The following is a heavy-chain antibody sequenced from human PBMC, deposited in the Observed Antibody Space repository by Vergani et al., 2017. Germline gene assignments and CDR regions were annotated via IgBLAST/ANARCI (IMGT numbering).Heavy chain of an antibody. CDR2: ISSSSSYI. Sequence: EVQLVESGGGLVKPGGSLRLSCAASGFTFSSYSMNWVRQAPVKGLEWVSFISSSSSYIYYADSVKGRFTISRDNAKNSLYLQMNSLRAEDTAVYYCARAAIAVAGTGAWRHFDYWGQGTLVTVSS. CDR3: ARAAIAVAGTGAWRHFDY. J-gene: IGHJ4*02. V-gene: IGHV3-21*01. CDR1: GFTFSSYS. D-gene: IGHD6-19*01.